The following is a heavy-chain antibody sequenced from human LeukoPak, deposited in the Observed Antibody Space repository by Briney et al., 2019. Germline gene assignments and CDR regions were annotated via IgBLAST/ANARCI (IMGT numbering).Heavy chain of an antibody. CDR2: IIPIFGTA. J-gene: IGHJ4*02. Sequence: ASVKVSCKASGGTFSSYAISWVRQAPGQGLEWMGGIIPIFGTANYAQKFQGRVTITADKSTSTAYMELSSLRAEDTAVYYCAKDEDVLRYFDWLSHFDYWGQGTLVTVSS. V-gene: IGHV1-69*06. D-gene: IGHD3-9*01. CDR3: AKDEDVLRYFDWLSHFDY. CDR1: GGTFSSYA.